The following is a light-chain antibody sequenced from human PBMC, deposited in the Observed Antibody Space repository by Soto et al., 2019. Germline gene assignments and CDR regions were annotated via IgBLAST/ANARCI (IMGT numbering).Light chain of an antibody. J-gene: IGKJ4*01. Sequence: IVMTQSPATLSLAPGERVTFSCRASQGVSRRLAWYQHKPGQAPRLLSSGASTGATGIPARFSGSGSGTEFTLTISSLKSEDCEIYYCQQYHTWPITFGGGTKVDIK. CDR1: QGVSRR. CDR2: GAS. V-gene: IGKV3-15*01. CDR3: QQYHTWPIT.